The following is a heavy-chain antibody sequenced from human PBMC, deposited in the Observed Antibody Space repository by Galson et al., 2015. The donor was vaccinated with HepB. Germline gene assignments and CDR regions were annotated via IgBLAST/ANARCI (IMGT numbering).Heavy chain of an antibody. CDR2: IYSGGNT. CDR3: ARSTRTCSSNSCSVGYYHYMDV. D-gene: IGHD2-2*01. V-gene: IGHV3-53*01. CDR1: GFTVSSNY. J-gene: IGHJ6*03. Sequence: SLRLSCAASGFTVSSNYMNWVRQAPGKGLEWVSVIYSGGNTYYADSVKGRFTISRDTSKNTLYLQMNSLRAEDTAVYYCARSTRTCSSNSCSVGYYHYMDVWGKGTTVTVSS.